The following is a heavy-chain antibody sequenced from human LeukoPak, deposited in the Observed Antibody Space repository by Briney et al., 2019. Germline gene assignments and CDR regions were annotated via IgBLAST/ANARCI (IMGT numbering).Heavy chain of an antibody. J-gene: IGHJ4*02. CDR3: ASSKRWLQLNYFDY. D-gene: IGHD5-24*01. CDR2: IYYSGST. Sequence: SETLSLTCTVSGGSISSSSYYWGWIRQPPGKGLEWIGSIYYSGSTYYNPSLKSRVTISVDTSKNQFPLKLSSVTAADTAVHYCASSKRWLQLNYFDYWGQGTLVTVSS. CDR1: GGSISSSSYY. V-gene: IGHV4-39*01.